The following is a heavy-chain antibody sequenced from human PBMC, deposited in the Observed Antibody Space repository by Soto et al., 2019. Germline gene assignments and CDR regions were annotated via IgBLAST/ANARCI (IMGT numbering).Heavy chain of an antibody. V-gene: IGHV3-9*01. J-gene: IGHJ2*01. D-gene: IGHD6-6*01. CDR2: ISWNSGSI. Sequence: EVQLVESGGGLVQPGRSLRLSCAASGFTFDDYAMHWVRQAPGKGLEWVSGISWNSGSIGYADSVKGRFTISRDNAKNSLYLQMNSLRAEDTALYYCAKTPYSSSPPWYFDLWGRGTLVTVSS. CDR3: AKTPYSSSPPWYFDL. CDR1: GFTFDDYA.